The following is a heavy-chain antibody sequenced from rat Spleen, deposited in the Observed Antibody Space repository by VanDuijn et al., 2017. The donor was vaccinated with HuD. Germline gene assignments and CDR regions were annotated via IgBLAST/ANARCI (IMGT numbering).Heavy chain of an antibody. J-gene: IGHJ2*01. D-gene: IGHD1-11*01. V-gene: IGHV5-25*01. Sequence: EVQLVESGGGLVQPGRSLKLSCAASGFTFSSFAMAWVRQAPKKGLEWVATITSGGGGTYYSDSVKGRFTISRDNAKSTLYLHMDSLRSEDTATYYCARHEDYGGYSRDYFGYWGQGVMVTVSS. CDR3: ARHEDYGGYSRDYFGY. CDR1: GFTFSSFA. CDR2: ITSGGGGT.